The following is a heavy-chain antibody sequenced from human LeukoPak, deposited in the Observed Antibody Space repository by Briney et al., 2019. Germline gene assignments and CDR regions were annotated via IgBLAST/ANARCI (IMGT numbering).Heavy chain of an antibody. D-gene: IGHD2-2*01. CDR3: ARGADCSSTSCRHTIYYYYGMDV. J-gene: IGHJ6*02. CDR2: MNPNSGNT. CDR1: GYTFTSYD. Sequence: ASVKVSCKASGYTFTSYDINWVRQATGQGLEWMGWMNPNSGNTGYAQKFQGRVTMTRNTSISTAYMELSSLRSEDTAVYYCARGADCSSTSCRHTIYYYYGMDVWGHGTTVTVSS. V-gene: IGHV1-8*01.